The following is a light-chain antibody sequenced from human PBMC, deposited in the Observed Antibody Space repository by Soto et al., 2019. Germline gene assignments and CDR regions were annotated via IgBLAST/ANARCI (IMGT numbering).Light chain of an antibody. V-gene: IGLV1-40*01. CDR2: GNS. Sequence: QSVLTQPPSVSGAPGQRVTISCTGRISNIGAGYDVHWYQHLPGTAPKLLIYGNSNRPSGVPDRFSGSKSGTSASLAITGLQAEDGADYYCQSYDSSLSGWVFGGGTKLTVL. CDR1: ISNIGAGYD. J-gene: IGLJ3*02. CDR3: QSYDSSLSGWV.